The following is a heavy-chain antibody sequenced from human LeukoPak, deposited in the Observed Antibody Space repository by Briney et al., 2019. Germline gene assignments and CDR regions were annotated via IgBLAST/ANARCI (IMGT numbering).Heavy chain of an antibody. J-gene: IGHJ5*02. D-gene: IGHD2-2*02. CDR3: ATFVVVPAAIGLGWFDP. CDR1: GYTLTELS. V-gene: IGHV1-24*01. Sequence: ASVKVSCKVSGYTLTELSMHWVRQAPGKGLEWMGGFDPEDGETIYAQKFQGRVTMTEDTSTDTAYMELSSLRSEDTAVYYCATFVVVPAAIGLGWFDPWGRGTLVTVSS. CDR2: FDPEDGET.